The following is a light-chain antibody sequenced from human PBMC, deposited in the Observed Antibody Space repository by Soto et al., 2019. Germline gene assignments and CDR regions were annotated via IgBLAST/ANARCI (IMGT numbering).Light chain of an antibody. CDR2: GAS. V-gene: IGKV3-15*01. CDR3: QQYNNWT. CDR1: QSVSSN. J-gene: IGKJ1*01. Sequence: ELVMTQSPATLSVSPGERATLSCRASQSVSSNLAWYQQKPGQAPRLLIYGASTRATGIPARFSGSGSGTEFTLTISSLQSEDFAVDYCQQYNNWTFGQGTKVDIK.